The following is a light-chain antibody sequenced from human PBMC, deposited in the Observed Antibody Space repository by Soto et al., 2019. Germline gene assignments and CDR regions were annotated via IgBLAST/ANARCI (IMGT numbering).Light chain of an antibody. CDR2: AAY. CDR1: QGISNY. Sequence: DLQLTQSPSFLAASVGDRVTITCRASQGISNYLAWYQQRPGKAPKLLIYAAYTLQTGVPSRFSGSGSGTEFTLTISSLKPEDFATYHCQQLTSYPRSTFGQGTRREIK. V-gene: IGKV1-9*01. J-gene: IGKJ5*01. CDR3: QQLTSYPRST.